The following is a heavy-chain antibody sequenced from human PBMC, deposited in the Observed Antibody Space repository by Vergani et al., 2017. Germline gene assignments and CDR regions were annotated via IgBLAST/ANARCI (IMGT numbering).Heavy chain of an antibody. CDR2: ISGSGGST. J-gene: IGHJ4*02. CDR1: GFTFDDYG. CDR3: AKVPRVNSYGYYFDY. D-gene: IGHD5-18*01. Sequence: EVQLVESGGGVVRPGGSLRLSCAASGFTFDDYGMSWVRQAPGKGLEWVSAISGSGGSTYYADSVKGRFTISRDNSKNTLYLQMNSLRAEDTAVYYCAKVPRVNSYGYYFDYWGQGTLVTVSS. V-gene: IGHV3-23*04.